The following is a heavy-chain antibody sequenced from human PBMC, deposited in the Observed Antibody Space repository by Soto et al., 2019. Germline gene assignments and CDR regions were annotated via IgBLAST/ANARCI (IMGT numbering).Heavy chain of an antibody. CDR1: GLTFGSRA. CDR2: ITDTGGDA. CDR3: ARGSTDSYPGSRIFDF. D-gene: IGHD3-10*01. V-gene: IGHV3-23*01. J-gene: IGHJ4*02. Sequence: GGFLRLSCVASGLTFGSRAMSWVRQAPGEGLQWVSTITDTGGDAKYADSVRGRFVISRDNSKKILYLQMTSLTAEDSAMYFCARGSTDSYPGSRIFDFWGRGTLVTVSS.